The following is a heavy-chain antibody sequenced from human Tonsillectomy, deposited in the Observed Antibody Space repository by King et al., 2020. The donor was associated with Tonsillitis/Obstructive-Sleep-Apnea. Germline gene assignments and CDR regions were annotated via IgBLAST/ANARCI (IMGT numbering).Heavy chain of an antibody. CDR2: IFYSGST. V-gene: IGHV4-59*01. J-gene: IGHJ6*03. Sequence: QLQESGPGLVKPSETLSLTCTVSGGSISSYYWSWIRQPPGKGLEWIGYIFYSGSTNYNPSLKSRVTISVDTSKNQFSLNLSSVTAADTAVYYCARDHCSSTSCYGNYYYMDVWGKGTTVTVSS. CDR1: GGSISSYY. CDR3: ARDHCSSTSCYGNYYYMDV. D-gene: IGHD2-2*01.